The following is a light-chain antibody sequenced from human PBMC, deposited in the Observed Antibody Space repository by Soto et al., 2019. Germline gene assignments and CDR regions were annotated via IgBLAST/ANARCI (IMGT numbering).Light chain of an antibody. V-gene: IGKV3-20*01. CDR1: QSVSSSY. Sequence: EIVLTQSPGTLSLSPEERATHSCRASQSVSSSYLAWYQQKPGQAPRLLINGASSRATGIPDRFSGSGSGTDFTLTICRLESEDFAVYYCQQYGTSPPSTFGQGTRLEIK. J-gene: IGKJ5*01. CDR3: QQYGTSPPST. CDR2: GAS.